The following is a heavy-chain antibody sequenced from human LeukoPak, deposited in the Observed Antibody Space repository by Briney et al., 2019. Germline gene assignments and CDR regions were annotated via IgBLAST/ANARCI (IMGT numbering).Heavy chain of an antibody. J-gene: IGHJ6*03. CDR2: IRSYSSYI. D-gene: IGHD2-21*01. Sequence: GGSLRLSCVASGFSFDTYNFNWVRQAPGKGLEWVATIRSYSSYIHYADSVKGRFIISRDDAKKSMYLQMNSLRVEDTAVYFCARYSEVYYYVDVWGTGTTVTVSS. V-gene: IGHV3-21*01. CDR1: GFSFDTYN. CDR3: ARYSEVYYYVDV.